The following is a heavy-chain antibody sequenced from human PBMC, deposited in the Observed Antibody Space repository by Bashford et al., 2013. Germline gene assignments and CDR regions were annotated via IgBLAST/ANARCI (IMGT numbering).Heavy chain of an antibody. J-gene: IGHJ4*02. CDR3: VRLSSYSTYNGGFYFDY. Sequence: SVTPVPHLHCLWWRPSVVTTGARIRQPHGRDWSGLGSIYYSGSTNYNPPSKSRVTMSVDTSMTQFSLELTSATASDMAVYFCVRLSSYSTYNGGFYFDYWGQGTLVTVSS. V-gene: IGHV4-59*08. D-gene: IGHD6-19*01. CDR2: IYYSGST. CDR1: WRPSVVTT.